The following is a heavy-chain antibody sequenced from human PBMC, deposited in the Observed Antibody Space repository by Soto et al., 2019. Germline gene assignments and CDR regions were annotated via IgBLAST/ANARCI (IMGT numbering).Heavy chain of an antibody. V-gene: IGHV1-18*01. D-gene: IGHD3-3*01. CDR3: SRGNTISGELSYSHY. CDR1: GYTFTSYG. CDR2: ISAYNGYT. Sequence: ASVKVSCKASGYTFTSYGIIWVRQAPGQGLEWMGWISAYNGYTNNAQKVQGRVTMTTDTSTSTAYMELRSLRSDDTAVYYCSRGNTISGELSYSHYWGQGTLVTVSS. J-gene: IGHJ4*02.